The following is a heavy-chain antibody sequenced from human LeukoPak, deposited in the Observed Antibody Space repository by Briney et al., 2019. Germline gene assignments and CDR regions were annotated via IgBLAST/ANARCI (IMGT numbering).Heavy chain of an antibody. CDR2: IYYSGST. D-gene: IGHD6-13*01. J-gene: IGHJ5*02. Sequence: SETLSLTCTVSGGSISSYYWTWIRQPPGKGLEWIGYIYYSGSTNYNPSLKSRVTISVDTSKNQISLKLSSVTAADTAVYYCARFAGFYSREFDPWGQGTLVTVSS. CDR1: GGSISSYY. CDR3: ARFAGFYSREFDP. V-gene: IGHV4-59*01.